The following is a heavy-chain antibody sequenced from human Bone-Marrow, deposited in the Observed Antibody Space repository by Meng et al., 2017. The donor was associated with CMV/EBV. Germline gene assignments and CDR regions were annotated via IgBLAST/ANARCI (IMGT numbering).Heavy chain of an antibody. V-gene: IGHV4-38-2*02. CDR2: IYHSGST. J-gene: IGHJ4*02. D-gene: IGHD5-12*01. CDR1: SYSISSGYY. CDR3: ARVRYSTSPPRGFYFDY. Sequence: GSLSLTCTVSSYSISSGYYWGWIRQPPGKGLEWIGSIYHSGSTYYNPSLKSRVAVSVDTSKNQFSLKLSSVTAADTAIYHCARVRYSTSPPRGFYFDYWGQGTLVTVSS.